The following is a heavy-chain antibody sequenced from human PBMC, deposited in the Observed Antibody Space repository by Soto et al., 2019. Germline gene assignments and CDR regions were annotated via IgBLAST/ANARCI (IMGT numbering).Heavy chain of an antibody. J-gene: IGHJ6*02. CDR1: GGTFSTDS. CDR2: VIPMFGTA. V-gene: IGHV1-69*12. Sequence: QVQLVQSGAEVKKPGSSVKVSCKASGGTFSTDSISWVRQAPGQGLEWMGGVIPMFGTANNAQKFQGRGTMTADESTSTAYMELSSLRSEDTAVYFCAREIDGSSGMDVWGPGTTVTVAS. D-gene: IGHD2-2*03. CDR3: AREIDGSSGMDV.